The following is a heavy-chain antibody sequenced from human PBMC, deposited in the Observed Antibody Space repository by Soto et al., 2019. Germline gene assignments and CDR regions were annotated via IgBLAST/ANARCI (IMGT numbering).Heavy chain of an antibody. CDR2: IYYSGST. V-gene: IGHV4-31*02. J-gene: IGHJ3*02. CDR3: ARQNGAFDI. Sequence: WTWLRQHPGKGLEWIGYIYYSGSTYYNPSLKSRVTISVDTSQNQFSLKLSSVTAADTAVYYCARQNGAFDIWGQGTMVTVSS. D-gene: IGHD2-8*01.